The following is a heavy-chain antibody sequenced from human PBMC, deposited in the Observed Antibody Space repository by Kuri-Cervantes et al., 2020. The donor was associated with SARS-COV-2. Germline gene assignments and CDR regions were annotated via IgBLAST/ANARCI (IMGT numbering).Heavy chain of an antibody. V-gene: IGHV3-9*01. J-gene: IGHJ5*02. CDR1: GFPFDYYA. D-gene: IGHD6-13*01. Sequence: SLRLSCAASGFPFDYYAMHWVRQAPGKGLEWVSGISWNSGSIGYADSVKGRFTISRDNAKNSLYLQMNSLRAEDTALYYCAKDKSSSRVYNWFDPWGQGTLVTVSS. CDR2: ISWNSGSI. CDR3: AKDKSSSRVYNWFDP.